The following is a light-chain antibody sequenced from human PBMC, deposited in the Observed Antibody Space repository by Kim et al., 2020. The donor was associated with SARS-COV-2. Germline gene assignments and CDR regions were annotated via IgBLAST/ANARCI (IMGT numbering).Light chain of an antibody. CDR2: GAS. Sequence: PGERVTLSCRASQSVSSRYLTWYQQKPGQAPRLLIYGASTRATGIPARFSGSGSGTDFTLTISSLQPEDFAVYYCQQDYNLPRTFGQGTKVDIK. V-gene: IGKV3D-7*01. CDR1: QSVSSRY. CDR3: QQDYNLPRT. J-gene: IGKJ1*01.